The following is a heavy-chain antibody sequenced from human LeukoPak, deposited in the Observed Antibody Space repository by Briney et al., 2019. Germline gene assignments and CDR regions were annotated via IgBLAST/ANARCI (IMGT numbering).Heavy chain of an antibody. Sequence: SETLSLTCTVSGGSISSYYWSWIRQPPGKGLEWIGYIYYSGSTNYNPSLKSRVTISVDTSKNQFSLKLSSVTAADTAVYYCARNTADLAVAGTRKAFDIWGQGTMVTVSS. V-gene: IGHV4-59*08. CDR3: ARNTADLAVAGTRKAFDI. J-gene: IGHJ3*02. CDR2: IYYSGST. D-gene: IGHD6-19*01. CDR1: GGSISSYY.